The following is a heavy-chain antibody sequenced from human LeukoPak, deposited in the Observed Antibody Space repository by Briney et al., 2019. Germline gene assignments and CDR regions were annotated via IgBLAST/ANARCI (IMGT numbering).Heavy chain of an antibody. V-gene: IGHV3-7*05. CDR1: GFXFSNYW. CDR2: IKQDGSEK. CDR3: ASTQTFDY. Sequence: GGSLRLSCAASGFXFSNYWISWVRQAPGKGLEWVANIKQDGSEKYYADSVKGRFTISRDNAKSSLYLQLNSLRVEDTAVYHCASTQTFDYWGQGTLVTVPS. J-gene: IGHJ4*02.